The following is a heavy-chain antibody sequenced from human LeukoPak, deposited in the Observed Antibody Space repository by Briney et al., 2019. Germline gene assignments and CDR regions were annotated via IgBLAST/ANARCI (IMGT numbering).Heavy chain of an antibody. V-gene: IGHV1-18*01. CDR3: ASAGIDRWELLTHAFDI. D-gene: IGHD4-23*01. Sequence: ASVKVSCKASGYTFSSHGINWVRQAPGQGLEWMGWINSYNGDTNYAQKFQGRVTLATDTSTSTAYMELRSLRSDDTAVYYCASAGIDRWELLTHAFDIWGQGTMVTVSS. CDR1: GYTFSSHG. CDR2: INSYNGDT. J-gene: IGHJ3*02.